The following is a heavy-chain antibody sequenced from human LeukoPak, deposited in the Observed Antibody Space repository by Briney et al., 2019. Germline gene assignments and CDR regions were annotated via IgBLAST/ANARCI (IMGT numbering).Heavy chain of an antibody. Sequence: GGSLRLSCAASGFTFSDYYMSWIRQAPGKGLEWVSYISSSGSIIYNADSVKGRFTISRDNAKNSLYLQMNSLRAEDTAVYYCARARSSYGYGDAFDIWGQGTMVTVSS. CDR3: ARARSSYGYGDAFDI. J-gene: IGHJ3*02. D-gene: IGHD5-18*01. V-gene: IGHV3-11*04. CDR2: ISSSGSII. CDR1: GFTFSDYY.